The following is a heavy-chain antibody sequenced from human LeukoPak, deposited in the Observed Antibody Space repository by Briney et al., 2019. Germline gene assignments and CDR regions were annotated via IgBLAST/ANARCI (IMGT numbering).Heavy chain of an antibody. CDR2: INPNSGGT. Sequence: ASVKVSCKASGYTFTGYYMHWVRQAPGQGLEWMGRINPNSGGTNYAQKFQGRVTMTRDTSISTAYMELSRLRSDDTAVYYCARSSSSWYQPDYWGQGTLVTVSS. V-gene: IGHV1-2*06. D-gene: IGHD6-13*01. CDR1: GYTFTGYY. CDR3: ARSSSSWYQPDY. J-gene: IGHJ4*02.